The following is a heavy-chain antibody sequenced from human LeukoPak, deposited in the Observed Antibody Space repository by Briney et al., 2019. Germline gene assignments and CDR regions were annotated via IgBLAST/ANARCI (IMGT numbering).Heavy chain of an antibody. CDR2: ISGSGGST. J-gene: IGHJ4*02. V-gene: IGHV3-23*01. D-gene: IGHD5-24*01. Sequence: GGSLRLSCAASGFTFSSYAMSWVRQAPGKGLEWVSAISGSGGSTYYADSVKGRFTISRDNSKNTLYLQMNSLRAEDTAVYYCAKVPSRDGCNGPDYWGQGTLVTVSS. CDR3: AKVPSRDGCNGPDY. CDR1: GFTFSSYA.